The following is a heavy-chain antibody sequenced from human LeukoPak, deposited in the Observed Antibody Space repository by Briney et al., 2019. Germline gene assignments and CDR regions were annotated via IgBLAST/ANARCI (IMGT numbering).Heavy chain of an antibody. J-gene: IGHJ4*02. Sequence: ASVKVSCKASGYTFTGYYMHWVRQAPGQGLEWMGWINPNSGGTNFAQKFQGRVTMTRDTSISTAYMELSRLRSDDTAVYYCARGPPDGYNWGFDYWGQGTLVTVSS. CDR2: INPNSGGT. CDR3: ARGPPDGYNWGFDY. V-gene: IGHV1-2*02. CDR1: GYTFTGYY. D-gene: IGHD5-24*01.